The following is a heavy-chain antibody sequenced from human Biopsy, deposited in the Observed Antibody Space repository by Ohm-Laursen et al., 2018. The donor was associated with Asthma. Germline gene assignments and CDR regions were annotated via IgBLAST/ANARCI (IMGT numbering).Heavy chain of an antibody. D-gene: IGHD6-19*01. CDR1: GFTFSIYD. Sequence: SLRLSCSASGFTFSIYDIHWVRQAPGKGLEWVAVISYDGSSIYYADSVKGRFTISRDNSKNTLSLQMNSLTAEDTAVYYCAREGVAGTHIEDWGQGTLVTVSS. CDR2: ISYDGSSI. J-gene: IGHJ4*02. CDR3: AREGVAGTHIED. V-gene: IGHV3-30-3*01.